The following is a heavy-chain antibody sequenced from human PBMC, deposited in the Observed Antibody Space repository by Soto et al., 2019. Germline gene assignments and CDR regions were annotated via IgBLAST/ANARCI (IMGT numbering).Heavy chain of an antibody. D-gene: IGHD6-19*01. CDR3: AKDRSTGWFYFDY. V-gene: IGHV3-23*01. CDR2: IGNNGGGT. J-gene: IGHJ4*02. CDR1: GFPFSSYA. Sequence: EVQLLESGGGLVQPGGSLRLSCAASGFPFSSYAMNWVRQAPGKGLEWVSIIGNNGGGTYYADSVKGRFTISRDNSKNTVYLQMNSLRAEDTAIYYCAKDRSTGWFYFDYWGQGTLVAVSS.